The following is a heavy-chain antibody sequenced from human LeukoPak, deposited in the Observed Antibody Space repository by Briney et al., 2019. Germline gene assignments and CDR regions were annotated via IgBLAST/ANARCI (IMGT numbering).Heavy chain of an antibody. CDR1: GFTFINYA. CDR2: ISGSGSNT. J-gene: IGHJ4*02. V-gene: IGHV3-23*01. Sequence: GGSLRLSCAASGFTFINYAMTWVRQAPGKGLEWVSAISGSGSNTYYADSVKGRFTISRDNSKNTLYLQMNSLRVADTAIYYCGPSLGELSQSSLFDYWGQGTLVTVSS. CDR3: GPSLGELSQSSLFDY. D-gene: IGHD3-16*02.